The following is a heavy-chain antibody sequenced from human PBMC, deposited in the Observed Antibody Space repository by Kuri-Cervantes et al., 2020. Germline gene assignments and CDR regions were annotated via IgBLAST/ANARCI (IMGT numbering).Heavy chain of an antibody. Sequence: GSLRLSCAVYGGSFSGYYWSWIRQPPGKGPEWIGEINHSGSTNYNPSLKSRVTISVDTSKNQFSLKLSSVTAADTAVYYCARGPLTSVTNAYFDYWGQGTLVTVSS. CDR1: GGSFSGYY. CDR2: INHSGST. D-gene: IGHD4-17*01. V-gene: IGHV4-34*01. J-gene: IGHJ4*02. CDR3: ARGPLTSVTNAYFDY.